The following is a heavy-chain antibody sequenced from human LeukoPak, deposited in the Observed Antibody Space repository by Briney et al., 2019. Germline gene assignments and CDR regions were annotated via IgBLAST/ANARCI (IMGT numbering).Heavy chain of an antibody. CDR2: IYYSGST. Sequence: PSETLSLTCTVSGGSISSSSYYWGWIRQPPGKGLEWIGSIYYSGSTYYNPSLKSRVTISVDTSKNQFSLKLSSVTAADTAVYYCARDLPYNWNYPYDAFDIWGQGTMVTVSS. CDR1: GGSISSSSYY. V-gene: IGHV4-39*07. D-gene: IGHD1-7*01. J-gene: IGHJ3*02. CDR3: ARDLPYNWNYPYDAFDI.